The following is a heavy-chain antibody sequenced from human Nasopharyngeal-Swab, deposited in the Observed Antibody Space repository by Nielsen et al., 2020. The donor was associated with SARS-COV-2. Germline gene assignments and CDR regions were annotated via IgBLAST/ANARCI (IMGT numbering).Heavy chain of an antibody. V-gene: IGHV4-34*01. Sequence: RQAPGKGLEWIGEINHSGSTNYNPSLKSRATISVDTSKNHFSLKLSSVTAADTAVYYCARGSLRRYCSSTSCYASSWFDPWGQGTLVTVSS. D-gene: IGHD2-2*01. CDR2: INHSGST. CDR3: ARGSLRRYCSSTSCYASSWFDP. J-gene: IGHJ5*02.